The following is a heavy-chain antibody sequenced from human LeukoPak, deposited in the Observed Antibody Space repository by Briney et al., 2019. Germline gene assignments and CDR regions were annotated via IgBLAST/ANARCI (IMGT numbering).Heavy chain of an antibody. J-gene: IGHJ3*01. CDR2: ISSRGST. Sequence: PSETLSLTCTVSGGSISSGSHYWSWIRQPAGKGLEWIGRISSRGSTIYNPSLKSRVTISVDTSKNQFSLKLTSVTAADTAVYYCAKHLKGYSFEPVFDVWGQGTVVTVSS. CDR3: AKHLKGYSFEPVFDV. V-gene: IGHV4-61*02. CDR1: GGSISSGSHY. D-gene: IGHD5-18*01.